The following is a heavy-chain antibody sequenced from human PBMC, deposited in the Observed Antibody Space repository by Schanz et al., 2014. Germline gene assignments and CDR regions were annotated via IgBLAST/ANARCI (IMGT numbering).Heavy chain of an antibody. V-gene: IGHV3-30*04. Sequence: QVQLVESGGGVVQPGGSLRLSCAASRFTFSTYAMHWVRQAPGKGLGWLAVILYDGSKTYYADSVKGRFTISRDNSKNTLSLQMNSLRAEDTAVYYCAREEGYGYGPGAFDIWGQGTMVTVSS. CDR3: AREEGYGYGPGAFDI. D-gene: IGHD5-18*01. J-gene: IGHJ3*02. CDR2: ILYDGSKT. CDR1: RFTFSTYA.